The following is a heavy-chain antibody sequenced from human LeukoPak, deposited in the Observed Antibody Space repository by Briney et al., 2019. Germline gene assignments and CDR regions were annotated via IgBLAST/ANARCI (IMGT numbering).Heavy chain of an antibody. CDR2: TTPYDDNP. V-gene: IGHV1-18*01. D-gene: IGHD5-24*01. J-gene: IGHJ3*02. Sequence: ASVKVSCKASGYRFTNFGITWVRQAPGQGLEWMGWTTPYDDNPDYGKKVQGRVTMTTDTSMDTAYLEVSSLRSDDTDVYYCAQVDPPIIERDRGAAFEIWGQGTMVTVSS. CDR1: GYRFTNFG. CDR3: AQVDPPIIERDRGAAFEI.